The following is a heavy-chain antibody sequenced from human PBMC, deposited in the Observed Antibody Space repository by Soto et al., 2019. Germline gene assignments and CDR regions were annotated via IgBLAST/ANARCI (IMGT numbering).Heavy chain of an antibody. Sequence: SLKVSCKASGGTFSSYAISWVRQAPGQGLEWMGGIIPIFGTANYAQKFQGRVTITADESTSTAYMELSSLRSEDTAVYYCATSTRSYYYDSSGSTPDYWGQGTLVTVSS. J-gene: IGHJ4*02. CDR3: ATSTRSYYYDSSGSTPDY. V-gene: IGHV1-69*13. CDR1: GGTFSSYA. CDR2: IIPIFGTA. D-gene: IGHD3-22*01.